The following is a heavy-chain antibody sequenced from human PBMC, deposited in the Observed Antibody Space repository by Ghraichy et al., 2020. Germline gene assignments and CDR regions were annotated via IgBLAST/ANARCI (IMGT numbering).Heavy chain of an antibody. V-gene: IGHV4-61*02. CDR3: ARVGEVWDYDSSGDLDALDL. CDR2: IYTSGST. J-gene: IGHJ3*01. CDR1: GGSISSGSYY. Sequence: SETLSLTCTVSGGSISSGSYYWSWIRQPAGKGLEWIGRIYTSGSTNYNPSLKSRVTISVDTSKNQFSLKLSSVTAADTAVYYCARVGEVWDYDSSGDLDALDLWGQGPLVTVSS. D-gene: IGHD3-22*01.